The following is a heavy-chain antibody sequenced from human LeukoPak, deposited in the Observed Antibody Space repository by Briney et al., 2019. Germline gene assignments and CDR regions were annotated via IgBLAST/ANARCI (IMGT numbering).Heavy chain of an antibody. D-gene: IGHD1-1*01. CDR2: ISNDERKK. CDR1: GFMFTDFA. Sequence: GRSLRLSCAASGFMFTDFAMHWVRQAPGKGLEWVAEISNDERKKYYADSVKGRFTISRDNSKNTLYLQMNNLRAEDTAVYYCVRDPPTTGTRYFPYWGQGTLVTVSS. J-gene: IGHJ4*02. V-gene: IGHV3-30*14. CDR3: VRDPPTTGTRYFPY.